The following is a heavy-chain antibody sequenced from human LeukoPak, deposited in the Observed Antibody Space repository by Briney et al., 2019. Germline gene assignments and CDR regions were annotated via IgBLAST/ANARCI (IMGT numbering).Heavy chain of an antibody. D-gene: IGHD6-19*01. CDR2: ISAYNGNT. J-gene: IGHJ6*02. CDR1: GYTFTSYG. Sequence: ASVKVSCKASGYTFTSYGISWVRQAPGQGLEWMGWISAYNGNTNYAQKLQGRVTMTTDTSTSTAYMELRSPRSDDTAVYYCARAGIAVASYYGMDVWGQGTTVTVSS. CDR3: ARAGIAVASYYGMDV. V-gene: IGHV1-18*01.